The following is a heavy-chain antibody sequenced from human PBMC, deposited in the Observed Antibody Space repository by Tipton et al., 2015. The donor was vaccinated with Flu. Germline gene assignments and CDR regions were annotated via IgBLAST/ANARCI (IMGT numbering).Heavy chain of an antibody. Sequence: TLSLTCTVSGGSISSSSYYWGWIRQPPGKGLEWIGSIYHSGSTYYNPSLKSRVTISVDTSKNQFSLKLSSVTAADTAVYYCTRVGGYYDSSGYQSYWGQGTLVTVDS. CDR3: TRVGGYYDSSGYQSY. V-gene: IGHV4-39*07. CDR1: GGSISSSSYY. D-gene: IGHD3-22*01. J-gene: IGHJ4*02. CDR2: IYHSGST.